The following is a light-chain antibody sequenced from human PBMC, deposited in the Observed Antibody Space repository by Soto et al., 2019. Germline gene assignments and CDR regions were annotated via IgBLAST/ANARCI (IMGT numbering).Light chain of an antibody. CDR1: QSVSGTY. J-gene: IGKJ5*01. CDR3: QQYGGSMT. Sequence: DIVLTQSPGTLSLSPGESATLFCRASQSVSGTYLAWYQQKPGQAPRLLIYGASSRATGIPDRFSGSGSGTDFSLTSSRLEPEDFALYYCQQYGGSMTFGQGTRLEIE. CDR2: GAS. V-gene: IGKV3-20*01.